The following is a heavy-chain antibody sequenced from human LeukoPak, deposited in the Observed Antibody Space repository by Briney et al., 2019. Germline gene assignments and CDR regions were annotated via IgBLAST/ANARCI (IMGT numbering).Heavy chain of an antibody. CDR1: GFTFSSHA. D-gene: IGHD3-22*01. V-gene: IGHV3-23*01. J-gene: IGHJ4*02. CDR2: ISDSGGST. CDR3: AKDKSSGYYYFDY. Sequence: GGSLRLSCAASGFTFSSHAMAWVRQAPGKGLEWVSVISDSGGSTYYADSVKGRFTISRDNSKNTLYLQMNSLRAEDTAVYYCAKDKSSGYYYFDYWGQGTLVTVSS.